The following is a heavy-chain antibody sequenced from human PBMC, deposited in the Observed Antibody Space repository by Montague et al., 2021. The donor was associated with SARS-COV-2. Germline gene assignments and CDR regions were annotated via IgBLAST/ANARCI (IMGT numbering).Heavy chain of an antibody. CDR2: INWNGESA. Sequence: SLRLSCAASGFTFDNYAMHWVRQAPGKGLEWVAVINWNGESAHYADSXRSRFTISRDNNKNSLFLQMSILRPEDSALYFCGKDMRASGWYGDLDYWGQGALVTVSS. CDR1: GFTFDNYA. D-gene: IGHD6-19*01. V-gene: IGHV3-43D*03. J-gene: IGHJ4*02. CDR3: GKDMRASGWYGDLDY.